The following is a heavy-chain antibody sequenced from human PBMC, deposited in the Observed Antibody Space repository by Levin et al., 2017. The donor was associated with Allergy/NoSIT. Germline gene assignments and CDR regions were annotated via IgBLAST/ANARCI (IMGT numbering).Heavy chain of an antibody. CDR1: GFTFSNYA. Sequence: GESLKISCAASGFTFSNYAMNWVRQAPGKGLEWVSGTSDSGGSTYYADSVKGRFTISRDNSKNTLYLQVNSLRAEDTAVYYWAKDISAVPAANYSYAMDVWRQGTTVTVSS. D-gene: IGHD2-2*01. J-gene: IGHJ6*02. V-gene: IGHV3-23*01. CDR2: TSDSGGST. CDR3: AKDISAVPAANYSYAMDV.